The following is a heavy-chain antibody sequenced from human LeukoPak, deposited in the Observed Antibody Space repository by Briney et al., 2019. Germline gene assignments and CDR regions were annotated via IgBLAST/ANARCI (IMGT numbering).Heavy chain of an antibody. CDR3: AAYDILTEEWFDP. CDR2: MNPNSGNT. V-gene: IGHV1-8*01. Sequence: ASMKVSCKASGYTFTSYDINWVRQATGQGLEWMGWMNPNSGNTGYAQKFQGRVTMTRNTSISTAYMELSSLRSEDTAVYYCAAYDILTEEWFDPWGQGTLVTVSS. D-gene: IGHD3-9*01. CDR1: GYTFTSYD. J-gene: IGHJ5*02.